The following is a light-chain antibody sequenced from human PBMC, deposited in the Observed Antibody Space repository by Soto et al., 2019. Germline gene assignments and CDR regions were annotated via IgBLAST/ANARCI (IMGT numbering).Light chain of an antibody. J-gene: IGKJ4*01. CDR3: QQYGTSPLT. V-gene: IGKV3-20*01. CDR2: DAS. Sequence: EIVLTQSPGTLSLSPGDSATLSYRASQSVSRNYLAWYQQKPGQAPRLLIFDASSRATGIPDRFSGSGSETDFTLTITRLEAEDFAVYHCQQYGTSPLTFGGGTKLEIK. CDR1: QSVSRNY.